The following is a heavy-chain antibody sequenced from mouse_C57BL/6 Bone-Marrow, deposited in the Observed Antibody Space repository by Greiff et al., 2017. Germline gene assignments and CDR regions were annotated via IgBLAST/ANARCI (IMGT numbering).Heavy chain of an antibody. CDR2: IDPENGDT. CDR1: GFNFKDDY. Sequence: EVKLLESGAELVRPGASVKLSCTASGFNFKDDYMHWVKQRPEQGLEWIGWIDPENGDTEYASKFQGKATITVDTSSNTAYLQLSSLTSEDTAVYYCTRIAYWGQGTLLTVSA. J-gene: IGHJ3*01. V-gene: IGHV14-4*01. CDR3: TRIAY.